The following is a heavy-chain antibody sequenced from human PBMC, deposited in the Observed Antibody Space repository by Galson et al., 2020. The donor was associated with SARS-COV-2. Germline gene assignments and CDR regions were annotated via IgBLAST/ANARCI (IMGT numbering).Heavy chain of an antibody. CDR2: ISYDGSNK. J-gene: IGHJ4*02. D-gene: IGHD2-2*01. V-gene: IGHV3-30*18. CDR1: GFTFSSYG. CDR3: AKDPTILVVPAAPQFDY. Sequence: GGSLRLSCAASGFTFSSYGMHWVRQAPGKGLEWVAVISYDGSNKYYADSVKGRFTISRDNSKNTLYLQMNSLGAEDKAVYYCAKDPTILVVPAAPQFDYRGQGTLVTGSS.